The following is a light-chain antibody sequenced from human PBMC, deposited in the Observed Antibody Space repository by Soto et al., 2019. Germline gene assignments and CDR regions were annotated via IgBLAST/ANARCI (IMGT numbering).Light chain of an antibody. Sequence: QSVLNQPASVSGSPGQSSTISCTGTSSDVGGYNYVSWYQQHPGKAPKLMIYDVSNRPSGVSNRFSGSKSGNTASLTIPGLQVKEKADYYGSSYTRSSIYVSGPGTTVPVL. CDR2: DVS. V-gene: IGLV2-14*01. CDR3: SSYTRSSIYV. J-gene: IGLJ1*01. CDR1: SSDVGGYNY.